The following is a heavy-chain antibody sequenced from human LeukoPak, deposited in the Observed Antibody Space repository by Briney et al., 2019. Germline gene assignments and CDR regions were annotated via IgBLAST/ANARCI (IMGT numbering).Heavy chain of an antibody. CDR2: IIPIFGTA. CDR1: GGTFSSYA. J-gene: IGHJ3*02. CDR3: ARLGYSYGPHAFDI. Sequence: GSSVKVSCKASGGTFSSYAISWVRQAPGQGLEWMGGIIPIFGTANYAQKLQGRVTITADESTSTAYMELSSLRSEDTAVYYCARLGYSYGPHAFDIWGQGTMVTVSS. V-gene: IGHV1-69*01. D-gene: IGHD5-18*01.